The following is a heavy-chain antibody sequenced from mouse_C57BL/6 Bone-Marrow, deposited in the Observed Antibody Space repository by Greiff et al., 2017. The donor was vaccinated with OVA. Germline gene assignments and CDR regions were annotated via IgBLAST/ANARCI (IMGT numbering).Heavy chain of an antibody. J-gene: IGHJ1*03. CDR2: INPSNGGT. CDR1: GYTFTSYW. V-gene: IGHV1-53*01. D-gene: IGHD2-4*01. Sequence: VQLQQSGTELVKPGASVKLSCKASGYTFTSYWMPWVKQRPGQGLEWIGNINPSNGGTNYNEKFKSKATLTVDKSSSTAYMQLSSLTSEDSAVYYCARGDYYWYFDVWGTGTTVTVSS. CDR3: ARGDYYWYFDV.